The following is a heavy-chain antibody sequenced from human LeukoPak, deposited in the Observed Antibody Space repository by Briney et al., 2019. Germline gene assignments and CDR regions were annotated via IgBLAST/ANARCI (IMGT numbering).Heavy chain of an antibody. CDR3: ARVADCSSDTSCYQFVDWFDP. J-gene: IGHJ5*02. Sequence: GSLRLSCAASGFTFSSYGMSWVRQPPGKGLEWIGSIYYSGSTYYNPSLKSRVTISVDTSKNQFSLTLSAVTPADTAVYYCARVADCSSDTSCYQFVDWFDPWGQGTLVTVSS. D-gene: IGHD2-2*01. CDR1: GFTFSSYG. V-gene: IGHV4-38-2*01. CDR2: IYYSGST.